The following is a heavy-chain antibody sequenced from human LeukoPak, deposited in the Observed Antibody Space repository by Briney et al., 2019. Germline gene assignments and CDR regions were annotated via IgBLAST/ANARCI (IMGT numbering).Heavy chain of an antibody. D-gene: IGHD3-10*02. J-gene: IGHJ4*02. CDR2: IYSSESKPHT. CDR1: GASLSDYY. Sequence: SETLSLTCTVSGASLSDYYWGWVRQPAGKGLDWIGRIYSSESKPHTNYNHSLKSRITLSVDTSTNQFSLKLNSVTAADSAVYYCTRDWTMLSSVFWGQGVLVTVSS. V-gene: IGHV4-4*07. CDR3: TRDWTMLSSVF.